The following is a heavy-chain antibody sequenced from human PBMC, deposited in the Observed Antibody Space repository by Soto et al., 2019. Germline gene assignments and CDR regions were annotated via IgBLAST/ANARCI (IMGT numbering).Heavy chain of an antibody. CDR2: IVVGSGNT. J-gene: IGHJ4*02. V-gene: IGHV1-58*01. CDR3: AALYEGGGYFDY. D-gene: IGHD3-16*01. Sequence: VASVKVSCKASGFSFTSSYVMWVRQARGQRLEWIGWIVVGSGNTNYAQKFQERVTITRDMSTSTAYMELSSLRSEDTAVYYCAALYEGGGYFDYWGQGTLVTVSS. CDR1: GFSFTSSY.